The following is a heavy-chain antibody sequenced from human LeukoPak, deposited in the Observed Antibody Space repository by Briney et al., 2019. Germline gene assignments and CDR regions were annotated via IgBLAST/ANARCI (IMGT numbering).Heavy chain of an antibody. CDR2: INHSGST. V-gene: IGHV4-34*01. D-gene: IGHD3-22*01. Sequence: SETLSLTCAVYGGSFSGYYWSWIRQPPGKWLEWIGEINHSGSTNYNPSLKSRVTISVDTSKNQFSLKLSSVTAADTAVYYCARPYRPYDSSGYSYGFDYWGQGTLVTVSS. CDR1: GGSFSGYY. J-gene: IGHJ4*02. CDR3: ARPYRPYDSSGYSYGFDY.